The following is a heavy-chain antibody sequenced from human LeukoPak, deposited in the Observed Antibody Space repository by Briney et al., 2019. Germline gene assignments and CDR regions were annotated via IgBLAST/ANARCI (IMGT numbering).Heavy chain of an antibody. J-gene: IGHJ4*02. Sequence: GGSLRLSCVASGFTFNIYAMSWVRQAPGKGLQWVSAITDSGAGTYYADSVKGRFTISRDNSRNTLYLQMNSLRVEDTASYYCVSAQRPWFFDYWGQGTLVTVSS. CDR1: GFTFNIYA. V-gene: IGHV3-23*01. D-gene: IGHD3-22*01. CDR3: VSAQRPWFFDY. CDR2: ITDSGAGT.